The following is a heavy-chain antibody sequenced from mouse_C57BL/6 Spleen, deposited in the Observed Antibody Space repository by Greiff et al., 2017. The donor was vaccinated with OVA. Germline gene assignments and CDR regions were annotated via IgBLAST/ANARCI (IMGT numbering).Heavy chain of an antibody. J-gene: IGHJ4*01. D-gene: IGHD3-2*02. CDR1: GYTFTSYW. V-gene: IGHV1-69*01. CDR3: ARQEGQLRLRYAMDY. CDR2: IDPSDSYT. Sequence: QVQLQQPGAELVMPGASVKLSCKASGYTFTSYWMHWVKQRPGQGLEWIGEIDPSDSYTHYNQKFKGKSTLTVDKSSSTAYMQLSSLTSEDSAVYYCARQEGQLRLRYAMDYWGQGTSGTVSS.